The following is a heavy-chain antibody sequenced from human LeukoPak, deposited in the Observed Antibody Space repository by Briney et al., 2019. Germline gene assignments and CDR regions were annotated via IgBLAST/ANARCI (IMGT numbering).Heavy chain of an antibody. CDR2: NYYSGST. V-gene: IGHV4-31*03. J-gene: IGHJ4*02. Sequence: PSQTLSLTCTVSGGSISSGGFYWSWIRQHPGKGLERIGYNYYSGSTYYNPSLKSRVTISVDRSKNQFSLKLSSVTAADTAVYYCARGVHYDILTGYPTYFDYWGQGTLVTVSS. D-gene: IGHD3-9*01. CDR1: GGSISSGGFY. CDR3: ARGVHYDILTGYPTYFDY.